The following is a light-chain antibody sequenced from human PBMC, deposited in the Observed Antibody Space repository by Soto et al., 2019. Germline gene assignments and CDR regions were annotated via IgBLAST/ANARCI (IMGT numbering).Light chain of an antibody. Sequence: EIVLTQSPGTLSLSPGDRATLSCRASQSVSSSYLAWYQHKPGQAPRLLIYGASSRAPGIPDRFSGSGSGTDFTLTISRLEPEDFAVYYCQQYDTSPWTFDQGTKVEIK. CDR2: GAS. CDR3: QQYDTSPWT. CDR1: QSVSSSY. J-gene: IGKJ1*01. V-gene: IGKV3-20*01.